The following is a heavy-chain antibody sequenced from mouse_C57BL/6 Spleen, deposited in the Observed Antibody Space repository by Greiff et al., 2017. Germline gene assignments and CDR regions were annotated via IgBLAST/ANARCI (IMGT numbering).Heavy chain of an antibody. CDR2: INPNNGGT. Sequence: EVQLQQSGPELVKPGASVKIPCKASGYTFTDYNMDWVKQSHGKSLEWIGDINPNNGGTIYNQKFKGKGTLTVDKSSSTAYMELRSLTSEDTTVYYCARSYYGSSFSYWGQGTLVTVSA. CDR1: GYTFTDYN. J-gene: IGHJ3*01. CDR3: ARSYYGSSFSY. D-gene: IGHD1-1*01. V-gene: IGHV1-18*01.